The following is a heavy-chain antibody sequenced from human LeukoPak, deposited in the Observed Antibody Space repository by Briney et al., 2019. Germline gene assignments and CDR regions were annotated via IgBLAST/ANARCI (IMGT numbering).Heavy chain of an antibody. J-gene: IGHJ3*02. V-gene: IGHV4-34*01. CDR2: INRSGST. Sequence: SETLSLTCAVYGGSFSGYYWSWIRQPPGKGLEWIGEINRSGSTNYNPSLKSRVTISVDTSKNQFSLKLSSVTAADTAVYYCARGRGRMVPPLRAFDIWGQGTMVTVSS. D-gene: IGHD2-2*01. CDR3: ARGRGRMVPPLRAFDI. CDR1: GGSFSGYY.